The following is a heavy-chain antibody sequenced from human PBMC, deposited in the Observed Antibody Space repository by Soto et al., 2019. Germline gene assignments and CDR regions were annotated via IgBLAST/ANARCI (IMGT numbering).Heavy chain of an antibody. J-gene: IGHJ4*02. CDR1: GLTFSSYS. Sequence: GALRLFSAASGLTFSSYSMNWVRQAPGKGLEWVSYISSSSSTIYYADSVKGRFTISRDNAKNSLYLQMNSLRDEDTAVYYCARYRLDDSSGYYLSYFDYWVQGTLVTVSS. D-gene: IGHD3-22*01. CDR2: ISSSSSTI. V-gene: IGHV3-48*02. CDR3: ARYRLDDSSGYYLSYFDY.